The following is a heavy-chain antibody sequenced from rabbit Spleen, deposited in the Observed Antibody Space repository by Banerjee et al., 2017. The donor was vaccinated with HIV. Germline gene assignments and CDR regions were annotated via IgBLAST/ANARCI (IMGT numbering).Heavy chain of an antibody. CDR1: GFDFSSYG. Sequence: QEQVVESGGGLVQPGGSLKVSCKASGFDFSSYGVSWVRQVPGKGLEWIGYIDAVFGITYYANWVNGRFTISRDNAQNTLFLQLNSLTAADTATYFCVREVAAKFNLWGQGTLVTVS. D-gene: IGHD4-1*01. V-gene: IGHV1S47*01. J-gene: IGHJ4*01. CDR2: IDAVFGIT. CDR3: VREVAAKFNL.